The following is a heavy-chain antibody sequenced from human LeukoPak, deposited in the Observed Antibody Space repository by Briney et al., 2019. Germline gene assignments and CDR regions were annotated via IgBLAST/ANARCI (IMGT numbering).Heavy chain of an antibody. CDR3: ATYSPRYSSSWYFYYFDY. CDR1: GGSFSGYY. CDR2: INHSGST. Sequence: SETLSLTCAVFGGSFSGYYWSWIRQPPGKGLEWIGEINHSGSTNYNPSLKSRVTISVDTSKNQFSLKLSSVTAADTAVYYCATYSPRYSSSWYFYYFDYWSQGTLVTVSS. D-gene: IGHD6-13*01. V-gene: IGHV4-34*01. J-gene: IGHJ4*02.